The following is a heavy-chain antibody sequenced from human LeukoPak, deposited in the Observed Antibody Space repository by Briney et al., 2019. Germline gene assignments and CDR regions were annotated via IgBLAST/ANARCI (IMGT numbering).Heavy chain of an antibody. Sequence: MASETLSLTCTVSGGSISNYYWSWIRQPPGKGLEWIGYIYYSGSTNYNPSLESRVTISVDTSKNQFSLKLISVTAADTAVYYCARLGRRFYNMDVWGQGTTVTVSS. V-gene: IGHV4-59*12. D-gene: IGHD1-1*01. J-gene: IGHJ6*02. CDR1: GGSISNYY. CDR3: ARLGRRFYNMDV. CDR2: IYYSGST.